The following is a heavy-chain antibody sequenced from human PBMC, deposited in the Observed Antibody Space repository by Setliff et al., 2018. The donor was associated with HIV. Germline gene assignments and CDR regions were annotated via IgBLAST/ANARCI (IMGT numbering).Heavy chain of an antibody. CDR1: GDNFNNVA. CDR3: ARVLRRDGYNKNWFDP. Sequence: SVKVSCKASGDNFNNVAFNWVRQAPGQGLEWMGGILPIFGATDYAQKFQGRLTLTAVQSENSVYMELSSLRSDDTAVYYCARVLRRDGYNKNWFDPWGQGTLVTVSS. V-gene: IGHV1-69*13. J-gene: IGHJ5*02. CDR2: ILPIFGAT. D-gene: IGHD5-12*01.